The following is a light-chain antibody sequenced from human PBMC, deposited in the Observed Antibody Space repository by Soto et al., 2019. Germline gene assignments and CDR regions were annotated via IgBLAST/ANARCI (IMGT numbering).Light chain of an antibody. CDR2: GAS. Sequence: EIVMTQSPATLSVSPGERVTLSCRASQSVSDNLAWYQQKPGQAPRLLIYGASTRATTIPARFSGSGSGTEFTFTISSLQSEDFAVYYCQQSNNWPYTFGQGTKLDIK. V-gene: IGKV3-15*01. CDR3: QQSNNWPYT. CDR1: QSVSDN. J-gene: IGKJ2*01.